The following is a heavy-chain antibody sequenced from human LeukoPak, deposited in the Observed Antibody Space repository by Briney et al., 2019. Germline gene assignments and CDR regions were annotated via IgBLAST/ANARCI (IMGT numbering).Heavy chain of an antibody. D-gene: IGHD1-26*01. Sequence: GGSLRLSCAASGFTFSSYVIHWVRQAPGKGLEWVAGIWYDGSNYYYADSVRGRFTISRDNSKNTLYLQMNSLRAEDTGVYYCARDGRALLRDFDYWGQGTLVTVSS. V-gene: IGHV3-33*01. CDR3: ARDGRALLRDFDY. CDR2: IWYDGSNY. J-gene: IGHJ4*02. CDR1: GFTFSSYV.